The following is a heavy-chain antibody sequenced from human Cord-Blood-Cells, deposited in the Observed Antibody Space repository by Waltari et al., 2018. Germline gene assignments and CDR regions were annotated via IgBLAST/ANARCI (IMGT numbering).Heavy chain of an antibody. Sequence: QVQLVQSGAEVKKPGASVKVSCKASGYTFTGYYMHWVRQAPGQGLEWRGWINPNSGGTKYAQKFQSRVTMTRDTSISTAYMELSRLGSDDTAVYYCARAGGDYGDYDWGQGTLVTVSS. J-gene: IGHJ4*02. CDR1: GYTFTGYY. CDR2: INPNSGGT. D-gene: IGHD4-17*01. CDR3: ARAGGDYGDYD. V-gene: IGHV1-2*02.